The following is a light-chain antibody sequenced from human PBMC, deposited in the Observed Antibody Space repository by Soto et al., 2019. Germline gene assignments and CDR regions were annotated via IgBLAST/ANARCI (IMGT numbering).Light chain of an antibody. CDR1: QSVSSY. Sequence: EIVLTQSPGTLSLSPGERATLSCRASQSVSSYLAWYQQKPGQAPRLLIYGASNRATGIPDRFSGSGSGTDFTLTISRLEPEDFATYYCQQSYSTPITFGQGTRLEIK. V-gene: IGKV3-11*01. CDR2: GAS. J-gene: IGKJ5*01. CDR3: QQSYSTPIT.